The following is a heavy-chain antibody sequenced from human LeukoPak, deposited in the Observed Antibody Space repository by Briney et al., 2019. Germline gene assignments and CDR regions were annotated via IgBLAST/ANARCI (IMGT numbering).Heavy chain of an antibody. CDR3: AGDRYCSGGSCYPHYGMDV. J-gene: IGHJ6*02. CDR1: GFTFSSYS. CDR2: ISSSSSYI. D-gene: IGHD2-15*01. V-gene: IGHV3-21*01. Sequence: GGSLRLSCAASGFTFSSYSMNWVRQAPGKGLEWVSSISSSSSYIYYADSVKGRFTISRDNAKNSLYLQMNSLRAEDTAVYYCAGDRYCSGGSCYPHYGMDVWGQGTTVTVSS.